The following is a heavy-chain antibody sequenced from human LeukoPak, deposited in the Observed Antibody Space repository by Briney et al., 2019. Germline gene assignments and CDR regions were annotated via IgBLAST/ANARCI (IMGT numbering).Heavy chain of an antibody. CDR2: INHSGRT. CDR1: AGSLSGYY. CDR3: ARGGTNVDTAMVKIFYY. V-gene: IGHV4-34*01. J-gene: IGHJ4*02. Sequence: PSETLSPTCAVYAGSLSGYYWGWIRQPPGKGLEWIGEINHSGRTNYNPSLKSRVTISVDTSKNQVSLKLSSVTAADTAVYYCARGGTNVDTAMVKIFYYWGQGTLVTVSS. D-gene: IGHD5-18*01.